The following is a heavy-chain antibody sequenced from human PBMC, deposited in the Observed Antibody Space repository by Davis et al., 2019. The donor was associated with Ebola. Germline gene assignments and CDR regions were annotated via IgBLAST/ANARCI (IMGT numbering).Heavy chain of an antibody. CDR3: AKDKYYYDSGCKDY. D-gene: IGHD3-22*01. CDR2: IAQDASGG. J-gene: IGHJ4*02. V-gene: IGHV3-7*03. Sequence: GESLKISCTASGFTFSDHWMTWVRQAPGKGLEWVANIAQDASGGKYMDSVKGRFTISRDNAKNSVSLQMNSLRAEDTAVYYCAKDKYYYDSGCKDYWGQGTLVTVSS. CDR1: GFTFSDHW.